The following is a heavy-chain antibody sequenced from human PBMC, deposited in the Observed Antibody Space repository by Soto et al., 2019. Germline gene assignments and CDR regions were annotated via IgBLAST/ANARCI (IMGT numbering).Heavy chain of an antibody. V-gene: IGHV3-23*01. CDR3: AKEGVTPSFPYYYYGMDV. Sequence: GSLRLSCAASGFTFSSYAMSWVRQAPGKGLEWVSAISGSGGSTYYADSVKGRFTISRDNSKNTLYLQMNSLRAEDTAVYYCAKEGVTPSFPYYYYGMDVWGQGTTVTVSS. CDR2: ISGSGGST. CDR1: GFTFSSYA. D-gene: IGHD4-4*01. J-gene: IGHJ6*02.